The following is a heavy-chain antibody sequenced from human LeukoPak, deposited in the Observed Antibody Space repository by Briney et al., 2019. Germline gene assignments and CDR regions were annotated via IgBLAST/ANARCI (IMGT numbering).Heavy chain of an antibody. CDR2: LNPNSGVT. CDR1: VYNFIAYY. J-gene: IGHJ4*02. V-gene: IGHV1-2*02. CDR3: ARGNAMATIRVTDY. Sequence: ASVTVSCMPSVYNFIAYYIHWVRQPPGQGLEWMGWLNPNSGVTNYAQKFQGRVTMTRDTSISTAYMELSSLRSDDTAVYYCARGNAMATIRVTDYWGQGTPVTVSS. D-gene: IGHD5-24*01.